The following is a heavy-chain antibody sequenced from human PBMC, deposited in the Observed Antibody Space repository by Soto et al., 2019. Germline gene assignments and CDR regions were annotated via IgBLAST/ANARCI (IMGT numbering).Heavy chain of an antibody. D-gene: IGHD5-18*01. CDR1: RFTFSNYG. CDR2: ISHDGTVK. CDR3: AKERDTRSSSCFDS. V-gene: IGHV3-30*18. Sequence: GSLRLSCAASRFTFSNYGMQGVGRAPGKGLEWVAVISHDGTVKYYADSVKGRFTISRDNFQNTLDLQMDSLRAEDTAVYYCAKERDTRSSSCFDSWGQGTLVTVSS. J-gene: IGHJ4*02.